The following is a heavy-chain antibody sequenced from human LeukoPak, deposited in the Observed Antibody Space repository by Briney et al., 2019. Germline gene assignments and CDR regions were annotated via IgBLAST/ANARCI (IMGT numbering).Heavy chain of an antibody. V-gene: IGHV4-4*07. CDR2: IYTSGST. CDR1: GGSISSYY. Sequence: SETLSLTCTVSGGSISSYYWSWIRQPAGKGLEWIGCIYTSGSTNYNPSLKSRVTMSVDTSKNQFSLKLSSVTAADTAVYYCAKLSSAADENSEFDYWGQGTLVTVSS. CDR3: AKLSSAADENSEFDY. D-gene: IGHD6-13*01. J-gene: IGHJ4*02.